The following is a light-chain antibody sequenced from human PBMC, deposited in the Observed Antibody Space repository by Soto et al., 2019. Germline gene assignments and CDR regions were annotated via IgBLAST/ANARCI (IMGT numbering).Light chain of an antibody. Sequence: DIQMTQSPSTLSASVGDRVTITCRATQSISVWLAWYQQKAGKAPNLLLYKASRLESGVPSRFSGSGSETVFTLTISGLQPGDSATYYCQQYNSYSPTVRRGTKVEVK. CDR1: QSISVW. J-gene: IGKJ1*01. V-gene: IGKV1-5*03. CDR3: QQYNSYSPT. CDR2: KAS.